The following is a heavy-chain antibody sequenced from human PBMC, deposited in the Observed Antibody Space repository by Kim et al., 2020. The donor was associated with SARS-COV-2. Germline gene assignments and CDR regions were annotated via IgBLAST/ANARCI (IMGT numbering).Heavy chain of an antibody. Sequence: GGSLRLSCAASGFTFSSYGMHWVRQAPGKGLEWVAVIWYDGSNKYYADSVKGRFTISRDNSKNTLYLQMNSLRAEDTAVYYCARDRVAVAGTDWYFDLWGRGTLVTVSS. CDR3: ARDRVAVAGTDWYFDL. CDR1: GFTFSSYG. J-gene: IGHJ2*01. V-gene: IGHV3-33*01. D-gene: IGHD6-19*01. CDR2: IWYDGSNK.